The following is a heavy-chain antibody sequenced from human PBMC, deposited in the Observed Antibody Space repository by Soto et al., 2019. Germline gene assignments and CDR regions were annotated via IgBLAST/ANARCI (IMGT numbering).Heavy chain of an antibody. V-gene: IGHV4-39*01. Sequence: QLQLQESGPGLVKSSETLSLTCSVSGGSISSITHYWGWIRQPPGKGLEWIGSIYYSGSTYYKSSLKSRVTISLDTSKNRFSLKLSSVTAADTAVYYCARHWTGATVTMRGPIDYWGQGTLVTVSS. D-gene: IGHD4-17*01. CDR3: ARHWTGATVTMRGPIDY. CDR1: GGSISSITHY. CDR2: IYYSGST. J-gene: IGHJ4*02.